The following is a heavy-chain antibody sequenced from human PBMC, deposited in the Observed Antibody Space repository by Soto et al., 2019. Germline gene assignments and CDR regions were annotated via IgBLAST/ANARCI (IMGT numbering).Heavy chain of an antibody. CDR3: AKLVWVIGVAGTRPEYNWFDP. CDR1: GFTFSSYA. V-gene: IGHV3-23*01. J-gene: IGHJ5*02. D-gene: IGHD6-19*01. CDR2: ISSSGGST. Sequence: GGSLRLSCAASGFTFSSYAMTWVRQAPGKGLEWVSVISSSGGSTYSADSVKGRFTISRDNSKNTLYLQMNSLGAEDTAVYYCAKLVWVIGVAGTRPEYNWFDPWGQGTLVTVSS.